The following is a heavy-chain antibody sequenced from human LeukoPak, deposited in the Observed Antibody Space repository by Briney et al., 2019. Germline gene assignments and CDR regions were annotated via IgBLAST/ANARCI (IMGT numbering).Heavy chain of an antibody. V-gene: IGHV1-69*13. CDR2: IIPIFGTA. CDR1: GGTFSSYA. Sequence: GASVKVSCKASGGTFSSYAICWVRQAPGQGLEWMGGIIPIFGTANYAQKFQGRVTITADESTSTAYMELSSLRSGDTAVYYCARDQGSYGYDYWGQGTLVTVSS. J-gene: IGHJ4*02. D-gene: IGHD5-18*01. CDR3: ARDQGSYGYDY.